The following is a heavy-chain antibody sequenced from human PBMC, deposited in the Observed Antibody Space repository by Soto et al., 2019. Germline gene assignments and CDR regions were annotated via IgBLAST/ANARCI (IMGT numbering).Heavy chain of an antibody. CDR1: GFTFSSYA. J-gene: IGHJ3*02. Sequence: GGSLRLSCAASGFTFSSYAMSWVRQAPGKGLEWVSAISGSGGSTYYADSVKGRFTISRDNSKNTLYLQMNSLRAEDTAVYYCAKDRVRSEKFWSRPTDAFDIWGQGTMVTVS. D-gene: IGHD3-3*01. CDR3: AKDRVRSEKFWSRPTDAFDI. CDR2: ISGSGGST. V-gene: IGHV3-23*01.